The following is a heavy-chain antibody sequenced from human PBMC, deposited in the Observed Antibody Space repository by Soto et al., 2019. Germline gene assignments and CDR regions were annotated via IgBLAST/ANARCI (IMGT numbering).Heavy chain of an antibody. Sequence: GGSLRLSCVASGFTFTTYWMSWVRQAPGKGLEWVANIRQDGGAQYYVDSVKGRFTISRDNAKNSVYLQMDSLRAEDTAVYYCVRGGHGSGSYLGSYWGQGILVTVSS. D-gene: IGHD3-10*01. CDR2: IRQDGGAQ. CDR3: VRGGHGSGSYLGSY. V-gene: IGHV3-7*03. J-gene: IGHJ4*02. CDR1: GFTFTTYW.